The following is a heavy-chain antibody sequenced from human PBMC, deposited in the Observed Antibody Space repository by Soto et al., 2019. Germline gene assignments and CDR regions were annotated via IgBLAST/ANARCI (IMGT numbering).Heavy chain of an antibody. D-gene: IGHD3-9*01. CDR1: GYSFTSYW. CDR2: IDPSDSYT. Sequence: GESLKISCKASGYSFTSYWMSWVRQMPGKGLEWMGRIDPSDSYTNYSPSFQGHVTISADKSISTAYLQWSSLKASDTAMYYCATDYHSSTGVPYYFDSWGQGTLVTVSS. CDR3: ATDYHSSTGVPYYFDS. V-gene: IGHV5-10-1*01. J-gene: IGHJ4*02.